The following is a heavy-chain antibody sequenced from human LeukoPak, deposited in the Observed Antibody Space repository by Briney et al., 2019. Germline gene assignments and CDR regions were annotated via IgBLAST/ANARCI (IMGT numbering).Heavy chain of an antibody. CDR2: ISSSSSYI. V-gene: IGHV3-21*01. J-gene: IGHJ4*02. Sequence: PGGSLRLSCAASGFTFSSYSMNWVRQAPGKGLEWVSSISSSSSYIYYADSVKGRFTISRDNAKNSLYLQMSSPRAEDTAVYYCARGQQLANFDYWGQGTLVTVSS. CDR3: ARGQQLANFDY. CDR1: GFTFSSYS. D-gene: IGHD6-13*01.